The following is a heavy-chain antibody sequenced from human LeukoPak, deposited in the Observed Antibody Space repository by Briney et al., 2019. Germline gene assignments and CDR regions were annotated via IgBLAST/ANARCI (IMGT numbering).Heavy chain of an antibody. CDR1: GYSFTNYW. D-gene: IGHD3-22*01. CDR3: ARDNNGYSLFDV. J-gene: IGHJ2*01. V-gene: IGHV5-51*01. CDR2: IYPGDSDT. Sequence: GESLKISCKGSGYSFTNYWIGWVRQMPGKGLEYMGIIYPGDSDTKYSPSFQGQVTISVDKSINTAYLQWSSLKASDTAMYYCARDNNGYSLFDVWGRGTLVTVSS.